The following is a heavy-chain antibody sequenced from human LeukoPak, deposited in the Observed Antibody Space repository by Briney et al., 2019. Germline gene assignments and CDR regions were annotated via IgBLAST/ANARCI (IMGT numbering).Heavy chain of an antibody. Sequence: GGSLRLSCAASGFTFTNYAMSWVRQAPGKGLEWVSVIGKSGTTYYADSVKGRFTISRDNSKSTLYLQMNSLRAEDTAVYYCAKSGSSWYDAFDIWGQGTMVTVSS. V-gene: IGHV3-23*01. CDR1: GFTFTNYA. CDR3: AKSGSSWYDAFDI. J-gene: IGHJ3*02. CDR2: IGKSGTT. D-gene: IGHD6-13*01.